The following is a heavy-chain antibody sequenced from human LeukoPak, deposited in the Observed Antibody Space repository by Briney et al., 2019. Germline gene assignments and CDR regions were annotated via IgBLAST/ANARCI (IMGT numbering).Heavy chain of an antibody. D-gene: IGHD2-2*01. Sequence: PGGSLRLSCAASGFTFSNYGVHWVRQAPGKGLEWVSFIRFDGSNKYYADSVKGRFTISRDNSKNTLYLQMNSLRAEDTAVYYCARCARSSTSCAGGDYWGQGTLVTVSS. V-gene: IGHV3-30*02. CDR1: GFTFSNYG. CDR3: ARCARSSTSCAGGDY. CDR2: IRFDGSNK. J-gene: IGHJ4*02.